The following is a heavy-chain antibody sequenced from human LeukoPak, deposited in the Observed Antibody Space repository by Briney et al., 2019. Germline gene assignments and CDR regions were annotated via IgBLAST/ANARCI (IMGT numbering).Heavy chain of an antibody. Sequence: GGSLRLSCAASGFTFSSYEMNWVRQAPGKGLEWVSGINWNGDNTGSADSVKGRFTISRDNAKNSLYLEMNSLRAEDTALYYCAATYSGNWEFVYWGQGTLVTVSS. CDR2: INWNGDNT. D-gene: IGHD1-26*01. J-gene: IGHJ4*02. CDR1: GFTFSSYE. CDR3: AATYSGNWEFVY. V-gene: IGHV3-20*04.